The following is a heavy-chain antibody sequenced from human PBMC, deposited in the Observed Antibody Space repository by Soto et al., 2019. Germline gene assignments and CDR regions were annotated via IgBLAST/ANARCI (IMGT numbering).Heavy chain of an antibody. CDR1: GDSMTDYY. CDR3: ASSMQQLVRYYYYGMDV. CDR2: INPTGST. Sequence: SETLSLTCSVSGDSMTDYYWTWIRHPAGKGLEWIGQINPTGSTYYNPSLTGRVTMSVDTSKNQFSLRLSSVTAADTAVYYCASSMQQLVRYYYYGMDVWGQGTTVTVSS. V-gene: IGHV4-4*07. J-gene: IGHJ6*02. D-gene: IGHD6-6*01.